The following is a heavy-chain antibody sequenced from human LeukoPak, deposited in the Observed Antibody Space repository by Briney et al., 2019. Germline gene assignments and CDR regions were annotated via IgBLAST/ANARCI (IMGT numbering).Heavy chain of an antibody. J-gene: IGHJ4*02. V-gene: IGHV1-69*06. CDR1: GDTFTTYA. CDR2: IIPMFDTP. CDR3: ARDPHEFSSGWSHFEY. Sequence: RASVKVSCKASGDTFTTYAIIWVRQAPGQGLEWMGGIIPMFDTPNYAQRLQGRVTITADKSTKTAYMELTSLRSEDTAVYYCARDPHEFSSGWSHFEYWGQGTLVTVSS. D-gene: IGHD6-19*01.